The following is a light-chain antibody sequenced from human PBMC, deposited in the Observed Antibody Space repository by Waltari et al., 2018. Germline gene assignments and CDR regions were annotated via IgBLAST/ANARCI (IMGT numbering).Light chain of an antibody. CDR2: DAS. J-gene: IGKJ1*01. CDR1: QSIDSW. CDR3: QQYNSDSQN. V-gene: IGKV1-5*01. Sequence: DFQMTQSPSTLSASVGDRVTIPCLASQSIDSWLAWYQQKPGKAPKLLIHDASSLERGVPSRFSGSGSGTEFTLTISSLQPDDFATYYCQQYNSDSQNFGQGTKVEIK.